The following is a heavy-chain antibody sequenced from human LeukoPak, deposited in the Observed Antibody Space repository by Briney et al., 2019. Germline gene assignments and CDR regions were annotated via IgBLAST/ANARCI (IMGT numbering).Heavy chain of an antibody. D-gene: IGHD6-19*01. CDR1: GGSISSYY. Sequence: PSETLSPTCTVSGGSISSYYWSWIRQPPGKGLEWIGYIYYSGSTNYNPSLKSRVTISVDTSKNQFSLKLSSVTAADTAVYYCARMIAVAGNPYFDYWGQGTLVTVSS. V-gene: IGHV4-59*08. CDR3: ARMIAVAGNPYFDY. CDR2: IYYSGST. J-gene: IGHJ4*02.